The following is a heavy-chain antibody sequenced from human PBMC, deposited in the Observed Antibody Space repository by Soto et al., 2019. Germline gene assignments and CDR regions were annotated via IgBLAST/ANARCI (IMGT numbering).Heavy chain of an antibody. CDR3: ARGVGIAVFYYYYGMDV. CDR2: IYYSGST. D-gene: IGHD6-19*01. V-gene: IGHV4-59*01. CDR1: GGSISSYY. J-gene: IGHJ6*02. Sequence: SETLSLTCTVSGGSISSYYWSWIRQPPGKGLEWIGYIYYSGSTNYNPSLKSRVTISVDTSKNQFSLKLSSVTAADTAVYYCARGVGIAVFYYYYGMDVWGQGTTGTISS.